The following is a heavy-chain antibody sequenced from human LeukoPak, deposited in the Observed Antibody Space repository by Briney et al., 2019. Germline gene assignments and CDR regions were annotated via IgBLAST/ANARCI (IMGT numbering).Heavy chain of an antibody. CDR2: IYTSGST. V-gene: IGHV4-61*02. D-gene: IGHD3-22*01. CDR1: GGSISSGSYY. CDR3: ARERDYYDSSGYYYFDYYYYMDV. Sequence: KTSETLSLTCTVSGGSISSGSYYWSWIRQPAGKGLEWIGSIYTSGSTNYNPSLKSRVTISVDTSKNQFSLKLSSVTAADTAVYYCARERDYYDSSGYYYFDYYYYMDVWGKGTTVTISS. J-gene: IGHJ6*03.